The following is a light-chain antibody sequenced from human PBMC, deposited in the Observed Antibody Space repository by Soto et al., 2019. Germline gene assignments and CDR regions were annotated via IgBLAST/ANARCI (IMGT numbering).Light chain of an antibody. CDR2: WAS. V-gene: IGKV4-1*01. Sequence: DIVMTQSPDSLAVSLGERATINCKSSQSVLYKSNNKNYLAWYQQKPGQPPKLLISWASTRESGVPDRISGSGSGTDYTLTISSLQAEDVAVYYCQQYYSTPLTFGQGTKVEIK. J-gene: IGKJ1*01. CDR3: QQYYSTPLT. CDR1: QSVLYKSNNKNY.